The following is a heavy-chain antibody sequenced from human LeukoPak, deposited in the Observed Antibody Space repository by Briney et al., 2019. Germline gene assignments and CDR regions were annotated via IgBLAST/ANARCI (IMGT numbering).Heavy chain of an antibody. CDR3: AKEVAVADVPDY. D-gene: IGHD6-13*01. Sequence: GGSLRLSCAASGFTFSTYGMHWVRQAPGKGLEWVAVISYDGGHKYYADSVKGRFTISRDNSKNTLYLQMNSPRAEDTAVYYCAKEVAVADVPDYWGQGTLVTVSS. V-gene: IGHV3-30*18. CDR2: ISYDGGHK. CDR1: GFTFSTYG. J-gene: IGHJ4*02.